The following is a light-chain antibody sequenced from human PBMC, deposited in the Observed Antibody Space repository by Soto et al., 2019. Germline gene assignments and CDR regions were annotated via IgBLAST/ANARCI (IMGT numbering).Light chain of an antibody. Sequence: DIQMTQSPSSLSASVGDRVTITCQASQDISKYLNWYQQKPGKAPKVLIYDVSDLETGVPSRFSGSGSGTQFTFTISALQPEDVATYYCQQYHTLFTFGPGTKVDLK. CDR2: DVS. J-gene: IGKJ3*01. CDR3: QQYHTLFT. CDR1: QDISKY. V-gene: IGKV1-33*01.